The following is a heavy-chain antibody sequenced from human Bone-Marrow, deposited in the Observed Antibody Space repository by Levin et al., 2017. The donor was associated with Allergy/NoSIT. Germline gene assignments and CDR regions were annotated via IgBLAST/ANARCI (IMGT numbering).Heavy chain of an antibody. CDR2: ISSGVTTI. Sequence: GGSLRLSCAASGFTFSSHGMNWVRQAPGKGLEWVSYISSGVTTIYSADSVKGRFSISRDDAKSSLFLQMNSLTAEDTALYYCARSPDSGWSDAFDLWGQGTMVTVSS. D-gene: IGHD6-19*01. J-gene: IGHJ3*01. CDR1: GFTFSSHG. CDR3: ARSPDSGWSDAFDL. V-gene: IGHV3-48*04.